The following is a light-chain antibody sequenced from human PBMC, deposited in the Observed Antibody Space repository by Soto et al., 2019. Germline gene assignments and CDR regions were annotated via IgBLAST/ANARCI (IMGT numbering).Light chain of an antibody. V-gene: IGKV3-20*01. CDR3: QQYGNSAWT. CDR1: QNVRSPY. CDR2: AAS. Sequence: EIVLTQSPGTLSLSPGERATLSCRAGQNVRSPYLAWYQQKPGQAPRLLIYAASSRAAGIPDRFSGSGSGTDFTLTISRLEPEDFAVYYCQQYGNSAWTFGQGTKVEIK. J-gene: IGKJ1*01.